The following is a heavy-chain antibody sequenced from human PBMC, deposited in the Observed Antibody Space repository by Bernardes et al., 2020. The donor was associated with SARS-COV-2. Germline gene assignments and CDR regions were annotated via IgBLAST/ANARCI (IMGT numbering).Heavy chain of an antibody. Sequence: SETLSLTCTVSGGSISSGGYYWSWIRQHPGKGLEWIGYIYYSGSTYYNPSLKSRVTISVDTSKNQFSLKLSSVTAADTAVYYCARGRGGFLESYYYYYGMDVWGQGTTVTVS. J-gene: IGHJ6*02. CDR3: ARGRGGFLESYYYYYGMDV. CDR1: GGSISSGGYY. CDR2: IYYSGST. V-gene: IGHV4-31*03. D-gene: IGHD3-3*01.